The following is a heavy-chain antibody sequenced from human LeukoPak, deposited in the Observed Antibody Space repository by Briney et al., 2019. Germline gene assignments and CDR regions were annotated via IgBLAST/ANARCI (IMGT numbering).Heavy chain of an antibody. D-gene: IGHD6-19*01. CDR1: GFTFSSYN. J-gene: IGHJ4*02. CDR2: ISGSSSYI. V-gene: IGHV3-21*01. Sequence: GGSLRLSCAASGFTFSSYNMNWVRQAPGKGLEWVSSISGSSSYIYYADSVKGRFTISRGNAKNSLYLQMDSLRAEDTAVYYCARDRISVAATETSFDYWGQGTLVTVSS. CDR3: ARDRISVAATETSFDY.